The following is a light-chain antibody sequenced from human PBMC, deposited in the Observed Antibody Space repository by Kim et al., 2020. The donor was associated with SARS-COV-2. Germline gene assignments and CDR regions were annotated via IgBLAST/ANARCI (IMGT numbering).Light chain of an antibody. CDR1: SGSIASNY. CDR3: QSYDSSTLNWV. Sequence: TVTISCTSSSGSIASNYVQWYQQRPGSAPTTVIYEDNQRPSGVPDRFSGSIDSSSNSASLTISGLKTEDEADYYCQSYDSSTLNWVVGGGTQLTVL. CDR2: EDN. J-gene: IGLJ3*02. V-gene: IGLV6-57*02.